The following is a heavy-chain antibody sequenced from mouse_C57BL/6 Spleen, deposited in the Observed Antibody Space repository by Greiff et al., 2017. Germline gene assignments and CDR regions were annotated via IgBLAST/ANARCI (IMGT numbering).Heavy chain of an antibody. Sequence: VQLQQSGAELVRPGASVTLSCKASGYTFTDYEMHWVKQTPVHGLEWIGAIDPETGGTAYNQKFKGKAILTADKSSSTAYMELRSLTSEDSAVYYCTRWGLLWLRRRVPWFAYWGQGTLVTVSA. V-gene: IGHV1-15*01. CDR1: GYTFTDYE. D-gene: IGHD2-2*01. J-gene: IGHJ3*01. CDR3: TRWGLLWLRRRVPWFAY. CDR2: IDPETGGT.